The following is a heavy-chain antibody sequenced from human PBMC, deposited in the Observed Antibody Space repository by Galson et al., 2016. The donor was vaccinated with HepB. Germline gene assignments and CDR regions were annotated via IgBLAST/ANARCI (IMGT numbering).Heavy chain of an antibody. Sequence: SLRLSCAASGFSFSSFWMYWVRQAPGKGLVWVSRVNPDGSTTTYADSVKGRFTISRDNARNTLYLQMNSLRVEDTAVYYCAVFAVGHRGQGTLVTVSS. CDR1: GFSFSSFW. D-gene: IGHD6-19*01. CDR2: VNPDGSTT. V-gene: IGHV3-74*01. CDR3: AVFAVGH. J-gene: IGHJ4*02.